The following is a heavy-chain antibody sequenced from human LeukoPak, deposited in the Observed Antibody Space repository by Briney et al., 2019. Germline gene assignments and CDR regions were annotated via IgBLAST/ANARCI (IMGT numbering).Heavy chain of an antibody. Sequence: SETLSLTCAVYGGSFSGYYWSWIRQPPGKGLEWIGEINHSGSTNYNPSLKSRVTISVDTSKNQFSLKLSSVTAADTAVYYCARGITIFGEVKGKPKWFDPWGQGTLVTVSS. CDR3: ARGITIFGEVKGKPKWFDP. J-gene: IGHJ5*02. D-gene: IGHD3-3*01. CDR2: INHSGST. V-gene: IGHV4-34*01. CDR1: GGSFSGYY.